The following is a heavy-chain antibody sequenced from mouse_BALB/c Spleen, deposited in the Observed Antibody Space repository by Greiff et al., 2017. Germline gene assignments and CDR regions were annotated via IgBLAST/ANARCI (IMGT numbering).Heavy chain of an antibody. V-gene: IGHV5-12-2*01. CDR2: ISNGGGST. J-gene: IGHJ3*01. Sequence: EVQLVESGGGLVQPGGSLKLSCAASGFTFSSYTMSWVRQTPEKRLEWVAYISNGGGSTYYPDTVKGRFTISRDNAKNTLYLQMSSLKSEDTAMYYCASPAYYGNYPFAYWGQGTLVTVSA. CDR1: GFTFSSYT. D-gene: IGHD2-10*01. CDR3: ASPAYYGNYPFAY.